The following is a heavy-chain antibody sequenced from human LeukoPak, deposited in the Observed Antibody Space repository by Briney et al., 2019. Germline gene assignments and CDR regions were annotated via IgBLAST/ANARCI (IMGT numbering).Heavy chain of an antibody. V-gene: IGHV1-69*13. Sequence: ASVKVSCKASGGTFSSYAIGWVRQAPGQGLEWMGGIIPIFGPANYAQKFQGRVTITADESTSTAYMELSSLKSEDTAVYYCARSLYSPTPTEPAGHYYHYYGLDVWGQGTTVTVSS. CDR3: ARSLYSPTPTEPAGHYYHYYGLDV. CDR1: GGTFSSYA. J-gene: IGHJ6*02. CDR2: IIPIFGPA. D-gene: IGHD2-2*02.